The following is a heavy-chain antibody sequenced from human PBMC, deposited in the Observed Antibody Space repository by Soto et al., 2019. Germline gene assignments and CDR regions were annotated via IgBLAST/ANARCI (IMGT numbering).Heavy chain of an antibody. CDR3: ARTWDSRGQGPFDY. Sequence: SETLSLTCTVSGGSISSSSYYWGWIRQPPGKGLEWIGSIYYSGSTYYNPSLKSRVTISVDTSKNQFSLKLSSVTAAGTAVYYCARTWDSRGQGPFDYWGQGTLVTVSS. CDR1: GGSISSSSYY. D-gene: IGHD1-26*01. J-gene: IGHJ4*02. V-gene: IGHV4-39*01. CDR2: IYYSGST.